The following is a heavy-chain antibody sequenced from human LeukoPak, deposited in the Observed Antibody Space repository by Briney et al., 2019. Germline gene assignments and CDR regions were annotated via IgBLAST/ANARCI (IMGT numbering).Heavy chain of an antibody. CDR3: ARSMVRGVIGSHFDY. V-gene: IGHV3-30-3*01. D-gene: IGHD3-10*01. J-gene: IGHJ4*02. CDR1: GFTFSSYA. CDR2: ISYDGSNK. Sequence: GGSLRLSCAASGFTFSSYAMHWVRQAPGKGLEWVAVISYDGSNKYYADSVKGGFTISRDNSKNTLYLQMNSPRAEDTAVYYCARSMVRGVIGSHFDYWGQGTLVTVSS.